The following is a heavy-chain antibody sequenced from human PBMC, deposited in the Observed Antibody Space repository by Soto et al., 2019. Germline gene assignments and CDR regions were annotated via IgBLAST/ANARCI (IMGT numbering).Heavy chain of an antibody. CDR1: GFTFSSYG. CDR3: AKDRGRYSGYDLMRSYYYYGMDV. Sequence: VGSLRLSCADSGFTFSSYGMHWVRQAPGKGLEWVAVISYDGSNEHYADSVKGRFTISRDNSKNTLYLQMNSLKTEDTAVYYCAKDRGRYSGYDLMRSYYYYGMDVWGQGTTVTVSS. J-gene: IGHJ6*02. V-gene: IGHV3-30*18. CDR2: ISYDGSNE. D-gene: IGHD5-12*01.